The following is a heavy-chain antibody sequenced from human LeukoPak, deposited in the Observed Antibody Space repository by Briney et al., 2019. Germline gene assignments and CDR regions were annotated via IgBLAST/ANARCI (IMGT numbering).Heavy chain of an antibody. Sequence: VASAKVSCKASGYTFTGYYMHWVRQAPGQGLEWLAWINLNSGGTNYAQKFQGRVTMTRDTSISTAYMELSRLKSDDTAVYYCARGASYYYDSSGYSNFDYWGQGTLVTVSS. D-gene: IGHD3-22*01. J-gene: IGHJ4*02. CDR1: GYTFTGYY. CDR2: INLNSGGT. V-gene: IGHV1-2*02. CDR3: ARGASYYYDSSGYSNFDY.